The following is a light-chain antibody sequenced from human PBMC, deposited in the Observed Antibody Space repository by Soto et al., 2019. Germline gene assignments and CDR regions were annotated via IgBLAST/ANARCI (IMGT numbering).Light chain of an antibody. J-gene: IGKJ4*01. Sequence: EIVLTQSPATLSLSPGERATLSCRASQSVSSYLAWYQQKPGQAPRVLIYDASNRATGIPARFSGSGSGTDFTLTISSLDPEDFAVYYCQQRSNWPPGLTFGGGTKVDIK. CDR2: DAS. CDR3: QQRSNWPPGLT. CDR1: QSVSSY. V-gene: IGKV3-11*01.